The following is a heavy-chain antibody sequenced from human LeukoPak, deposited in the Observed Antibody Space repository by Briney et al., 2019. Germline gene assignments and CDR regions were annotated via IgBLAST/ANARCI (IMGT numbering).Heavy chain of an antibody. Sequence: MPGRSLRLSCAASGFTFSSYSMNWVRQAPGKGLEWVSSISSSSSYIYYADSVKGRFTISRDNARNSLYLQMNSLRAEDTAVYYCARDRMGGTTDYWGQGTLVTVSS. V-gene: IGHV3-21*01. CDR1: GFTFSSYS. J-gene: IGHJ4*02. CDR2: ISSSSSYI. D-gene: IGHD1-7*01. CDR3: ARDRMGGTTDY.